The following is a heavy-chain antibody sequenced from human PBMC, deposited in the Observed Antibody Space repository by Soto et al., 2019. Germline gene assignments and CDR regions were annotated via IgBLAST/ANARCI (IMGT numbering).Heavy chain of an antibody. CDR2: IIAIFGTA. CDR1: GGTFSSYA. D-gene: IGHD6-6*01. J-gene: IGHJ4*02. V-gene: IGHV1-69*13. CDR3: AREYHSSSSWFDY. Sequence: SVKVSCKASGGTFSSYAISWVLQAPGQGLEWMGGIIAIFGTANYAQKFQGRVTITADESTSTAYMELSSLRSEDTAVYYCAREYHSSSSWFDYWGQGTLVTVSS.